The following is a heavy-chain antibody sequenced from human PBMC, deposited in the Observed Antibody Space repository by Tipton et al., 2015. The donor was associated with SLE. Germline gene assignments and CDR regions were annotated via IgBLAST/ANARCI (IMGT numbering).Heavy chain of an antibody. CDR3: ARVGQGFDSSGYNSHYYYYMDV. J-gene: IGHJ6*03. D-gene: IGHD3-22*01. CDR2: VYSSGSS. V-gene: IGHV4-59*01. CDR1: GGSINSYY. Sequence: TLSLTCTGSGGSINSYYWTWIRQPPGKGLEWVGYVYSSGSSDYNPSLSSRVTISLDTSKKQFSLRLKSATAADTAVYYCARVGQGFDSSGYNSHYYYYMDVWGKGTTVTVSS.